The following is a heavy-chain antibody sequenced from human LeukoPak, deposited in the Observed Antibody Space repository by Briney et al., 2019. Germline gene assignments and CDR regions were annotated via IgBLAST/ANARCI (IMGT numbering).Heavy chain of an antibody. CDR3: ARSPRLVVTAGPSKDYYYGMDV. D-gene: IGHD2-21*02. CDR1: GYSFTSYW. V-gene: IGHV5-51*01. J-gene: IGHJ6*02. CDR2: IYPGDSDT. Sequence: GESLKISCKGSGYSFTSYWIGWVRQMPGKGLEWMGIIYPGDSDTRYSPSFQGQVTISADKSISTAYLQWSSLKASDTAMYYCARSPRLVVTAGPSKDYYYGMDVWGQGTMVTVS.